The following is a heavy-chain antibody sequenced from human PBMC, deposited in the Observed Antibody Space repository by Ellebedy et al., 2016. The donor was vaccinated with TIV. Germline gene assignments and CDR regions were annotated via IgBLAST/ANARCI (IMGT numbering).Heavy chain of an antibody. CDR2: IKQDGSEK. D-gene: IGHD2-15*01. CDR1: GFTFSSYW. CDR3: ARPPNRPDCSGGSCYPDAFDI. V-gene: IGHV3-7*04. Sequence: PGGSLRLSCAASGFTFSSYWMSWVRQAPGKGLEWVANIKQDGSEKSYVDSVKGRFTISRDNAKNSLYLQMNSMRAEDTAVYYCARPPNRPDCSGGSCYPDAFDIWGQGTMVTVSS. J-gene: IGHJ3*02.